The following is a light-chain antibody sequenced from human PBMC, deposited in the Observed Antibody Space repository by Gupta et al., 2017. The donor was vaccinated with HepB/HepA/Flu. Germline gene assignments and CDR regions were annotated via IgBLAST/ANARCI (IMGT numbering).Light chain of an antibody. CDR1: NLGDKY. CDR3: QAWDSSTANV. Sequence: SYELPQPPSVSVSPGQTASITCSGDNLGDKYACWYQQKPGQSPVLVIYQDSKRPSGIPERFSGSNSGNTATLTISGTQAMDEADYYCQAWDSSTANVFGTGTKVTVL. J-gene: IGLJ1*01. CDR2: QDS. V-gene: IGLV3-1*01.